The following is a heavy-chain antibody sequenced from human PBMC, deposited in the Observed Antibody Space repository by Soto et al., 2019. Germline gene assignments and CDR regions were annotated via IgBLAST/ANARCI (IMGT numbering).Heavy chain of an antibody. Sequence: SETLSLTCTVSGGSISSSSYYWGWIRQPPGKGLEWIGSIYYSGSTYYNPSLKSRVTISVDTSKNQFSLKLSSVTAADTAVYYCAGLTTGRDPGYYYYYMDVWGKGTTVTVSS. V-gene: IGHV4-39*01. J-gene: IGHJ6*03. CDR1: GGSISSSSYY. CDR2: IYYSGST. CDR3: AGLTTGRDPGYYYYYMDV. D-gene: IGHD4-17*01.